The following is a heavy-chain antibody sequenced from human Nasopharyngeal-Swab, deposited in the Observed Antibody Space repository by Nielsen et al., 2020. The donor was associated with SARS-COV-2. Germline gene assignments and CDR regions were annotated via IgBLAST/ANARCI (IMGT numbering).Heavy chain of an antibody. CDR3: ATVAAAGNLDY. D-gene: IGHD6-13*01. Sequence: ASVKVSCKVSGYTLSDFSIHWVRQAPGRGFEWLGALDHEDGEAIYAQQFQGRVSMTVDTSRDTAFLEVTSLRPEDTAVYVCATVAAAGNLDYWGPGTLISVSS. J-gene: IGHJ4*02. CDR1: GYTLSDFS. CDR2: LDHEDGEA. V-gene: IGHV1-24*01.